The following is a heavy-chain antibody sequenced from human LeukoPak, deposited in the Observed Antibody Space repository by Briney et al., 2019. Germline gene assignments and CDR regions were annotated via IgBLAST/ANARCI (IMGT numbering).Heavy chain of an antibody. CDR2: ISYDGSNK. Sequence: PGGSLRLSCAASGFTFSSNGIHWVRQAPGKGLEWVAVISYDGSNKYYADSVKGRFTISRDNSKNTLYLQMNSLRAEDTAVYYCAKGRVPAATETGFDPWGQGTLVTVSS. J-gene: IGHJ5*02. CDR1: GFTFSSNG. V-gene: IGHV3-30*18. D-gene: IGHD2-2*01. CDR3: AKGRVPAATETGFDP.